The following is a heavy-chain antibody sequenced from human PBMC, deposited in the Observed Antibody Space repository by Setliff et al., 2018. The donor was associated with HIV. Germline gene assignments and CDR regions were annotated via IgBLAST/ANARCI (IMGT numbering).Heavy chain of an antibody. D-gene: IGHD3-10*01. J-gene: IGHJ4*02. CDR2: IYTSGST. CDR1: GGSISSGSYY. V-gene: IGHV4-61*09. Sequence: KTSETLSLTCTVSGGSISSGSYYWSWIRQPAGKGLEWIGQIYTSGSTNYNPSLKSRVTISVDTSKKQFSLKLSSVTAADTAVYYCARRITMVRGVIGYFDYWGQGTLVTVSS. CDR3: ARRITMVRGVIGYFDY.